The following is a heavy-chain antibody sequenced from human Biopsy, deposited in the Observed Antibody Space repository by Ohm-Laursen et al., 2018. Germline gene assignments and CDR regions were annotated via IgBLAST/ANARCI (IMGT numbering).Heavy chain of an antibody. Sequence: SDTLSLTCTVSGGSISSYQWTWIRQPPGKGLEWIGYLYNTGGTNYNPSLKSRVTISVDTSKNQFSLKLRSVTAGDTSVYYCAREAAIIDPRTRACDYWGQGTLVTVSS. CDR1: GGSISSYQ. J-gene: IGHJ4*02. D-gene: IGHD6-25*01. CDR3: AREAAIIDPRTRACDY. V-gene: IGHV4-59*01. CDR2: LYNTGGT.